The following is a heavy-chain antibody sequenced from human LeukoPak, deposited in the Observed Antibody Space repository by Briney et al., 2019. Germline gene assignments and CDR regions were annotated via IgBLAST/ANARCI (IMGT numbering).Heavy chain of an antibody. J-gene: IGHJ4*02. CDR2: ISSSGGGT. CDR3: AKDLHAFYDSSGYFDY. D-gene: IGHD3-22*01. V-gene: IGHV3-23*01. CDR1: GFTFSNYA. Sequence: PGGSLRLSCAASGFTFSNYAMSWVRQAPGKGLEWVSSISSSGGGTYYADSVKGRFTISRDNSKNTLYLQMNSLRAEDTAVYYCAKDLHAFYDSSGYFDYWGQGTLVTVSS.